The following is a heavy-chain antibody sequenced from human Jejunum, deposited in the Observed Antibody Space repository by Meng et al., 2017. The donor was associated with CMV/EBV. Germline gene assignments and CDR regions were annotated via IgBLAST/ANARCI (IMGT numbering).Heavy chain of an antibody. Sequence: GGSIRTGGHYWSWIRQPAGKGLEWIGHIYTSGSTNYNPALKSRVTISLDTSQNQISLKLTSVTAADTALYYCAREGYGSGRDNWFDPWGQGTLVTVSS. CDR1: GGSIRTGGHY. CDR2: IYTSGST. D-gene: IGHD6-19*01. CDR3: AREGYGSGRDNWFDP. V-gene: IGHV4-61*09. J-gene: IGHJ5*02.